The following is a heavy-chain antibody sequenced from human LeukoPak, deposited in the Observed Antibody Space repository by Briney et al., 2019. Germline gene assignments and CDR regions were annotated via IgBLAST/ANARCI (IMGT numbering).Heavy chain of an antibody. J-gene: IGHJ5*02. CDR2: INHSGST. CDR1: GGSFSGYY. D-gene: IGHD3-3*01. Sequence: SETMSLTCAVYGGSFSGYYWSWIRQPPGKGLEWIGEINHSGSTNYNPSLKSRVTISVDTSKNQFSLKLSSVTAADTAVYYCARGRTIFGVLKGDWFDPWGQGTLVTVSS. CDR3: ARGRTIFGVLKGDWFDP. V-gene: IGHV4-34*01.